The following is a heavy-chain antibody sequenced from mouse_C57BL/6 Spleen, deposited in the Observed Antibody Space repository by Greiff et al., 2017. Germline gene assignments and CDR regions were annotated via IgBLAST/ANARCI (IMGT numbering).Heavy chain of an antibody. CDR3: ASGRELGRFAY. V-gene: IGHV5-4*03. CDR2: ISDGGGYT. D-gene: IGHD4-1*01. CDR1: GFTFSSYA. J-gene: IGHJ3*01. Sequence: EVMLVESGGGLVKPGGSVKLSCAASGFTFSSYAMSWVRQTPEKGLEWVATISDGGGYTYYPDNVKGRFTISRDNAKNNLYLQMSHLKSEDTAMYYGASGRELGRFAYWGQGTLVTVSA.